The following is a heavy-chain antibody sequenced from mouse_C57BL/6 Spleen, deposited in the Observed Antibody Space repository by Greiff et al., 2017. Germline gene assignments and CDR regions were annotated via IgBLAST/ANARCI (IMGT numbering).Heavy chain of an antibody. CDR1: GFNIKDDY. V-gene: IGHV14-4*01. CDR3: TTPGTWFGY. Sequence: VQLQQSGAELVRPGASVKLSCTASGFNIKDDYMHWVKQRPEQGLEWIGWIDPENGDTEYASKFQGKATITADTSSNTAYLQLSSLTSEDTAVYDGTTPGTWFGYWGQGTLVTVSA. J-gene: IGHJ3*01. CDR2: IDPENGDT.